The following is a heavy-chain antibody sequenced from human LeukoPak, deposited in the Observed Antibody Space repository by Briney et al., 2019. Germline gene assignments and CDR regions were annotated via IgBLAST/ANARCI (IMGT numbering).Heavy chain of an antibody. D-gene: IGHD6-19*01. V-gene: IGHV4-31*03. CDR3: ARVESSSSGWYRWFDP. CDR1: GDSISSGGFY. CDR2: IYYSGST. J-gene: IGHJ5*02. Sequence: PSETLSLTCTVSGDSISSGGFYWSWIRQHPGKGLEWIGYIYYSGSTYYNPSLKSRVNISVDTSKNQFSLKLGSVTAEDTAVYYCARVESSSSGWYRWFDPWGQGTLVTVSS.